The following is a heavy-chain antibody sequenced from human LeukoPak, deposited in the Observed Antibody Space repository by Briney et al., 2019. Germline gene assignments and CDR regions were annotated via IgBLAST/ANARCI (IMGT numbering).Heavy chain of an antibody. CDR2: IRYDGSNK. D-gene: IGHD3-10*01. CDR3: AKDTGGYPYYFDY. CDR1: GFTFSSYG. Sequence: HGGSMRLSCAASGFTFSSYGMHWVRQAPGKGLEWVAFIRYDGSNKYYADSVKGRFTISRDNSKNTLYLQMNSLRAEDTAVYYCAKDTGGYPYYFDYWGQGTLVTVSS. V-gene: IGHV3-30*02. J-gene: IGHJ4*02.